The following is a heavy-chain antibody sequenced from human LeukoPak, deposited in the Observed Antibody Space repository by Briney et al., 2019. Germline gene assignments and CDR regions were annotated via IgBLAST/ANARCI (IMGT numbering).Heavy chain of an antibody. CDR2: ISSSGSTI. CDR1: GFTFSSYE. J-gene: IGHJ6*02. Sequence: GGSLRLSCAAFGFTFSSYEMNWVRQAPGKGLGWVSYISSSGSTIYYADSVKGRFTISRDNAKNSLYLQMNSLRVEDTAVYYCARLFYYDSSGVYGMDVWGQGTTVNVSS. D-gene: IGHD3-22*01. CDR3: ARLFYYDSSGVYGMDV. V-gene: IGHV3-48*03.